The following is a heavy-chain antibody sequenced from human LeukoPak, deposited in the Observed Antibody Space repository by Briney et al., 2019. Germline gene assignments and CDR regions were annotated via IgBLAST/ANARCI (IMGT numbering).Heavy chain of an antibody. V-gene: IGHV1-69*04. CDR2: IIPILGIA. Sequence: SVKVSCKASGGIFSSYAISWVRQAPGQGLEWMGRIIPILGIANYAQKFQGRVTITADKSTSTAYMDLSSLRSEDTAVCYCARDLPPYYFDYWGQGTLVTVSS. CDR3: ARDLPPYYFDY. CDR1: GGIFSSYA. J-gene: IGHJ4*02.